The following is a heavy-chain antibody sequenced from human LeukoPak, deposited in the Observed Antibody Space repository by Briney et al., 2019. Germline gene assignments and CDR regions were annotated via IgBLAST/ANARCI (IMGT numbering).Heavy chain of an antibody. CDR2: IYYSGST. J-gene: IGHJ4*02. CDR1: GGSISSSSYY. Sequence: SETLSLTCTVSGGSISSSSYYWGWIRQPPGKGLEWIGYIYYSGSTNYNPSLKSRVTISVDTSKNQFSLKLSSVTAADTAVYYCARVSPDETLDYWGQGTLVTVSS. V-gene: IGHV4-61*05. CDR3: ARVSPDETLDY.